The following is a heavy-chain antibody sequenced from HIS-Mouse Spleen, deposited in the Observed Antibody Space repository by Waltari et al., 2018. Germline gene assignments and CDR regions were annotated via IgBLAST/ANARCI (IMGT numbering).Heavy chain of an antibody. V-gene: IGHV3-33*01. CDR1: GFTCSTYG. CDR3: AREIPYSSSWYDWYFDL. CDR2: IWYDGSNK. Sequence: QVQLVASGGGVVQPGRSPRLSWAASGFTCSTYGLHGLRQAPGKGLEWVAVIWYDGSNKYYADSVKGRFTISRDNSKNTLYLQMNSLRAEDTAVYYCAREIPYSSSWYDWYFDLWGRGTLVTVSS. J-gene: IGHJ2*01. D-gene: IGHD6-13*01.